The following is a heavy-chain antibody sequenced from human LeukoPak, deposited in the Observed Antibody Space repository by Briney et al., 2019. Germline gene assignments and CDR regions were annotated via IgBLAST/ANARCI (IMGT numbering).Heavy chain of an antibody. CDR3: AKSGDSSSWYFDS. Sequence: GGSLRLSCAASGFTFSSYAMSWVRQAPGKGREGVAAISGSGGSTYYADSVKGGFTISRENSKNTLYLQMNSLRAEDTAVYYCAKSGDSSSWYFDSWGQGTLVTVSS. D-gene: IGHD6-13*01. CDR2: ISGSGGST. CDR1: GFTFSSYA. J-gene: IGHJ4*02. V-gene: IGHV3-23*01.